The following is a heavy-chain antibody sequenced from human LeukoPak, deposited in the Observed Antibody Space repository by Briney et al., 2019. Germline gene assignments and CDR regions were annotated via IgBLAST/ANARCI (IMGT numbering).Heavy chain of an antibody. V-gene: IGHV1-3*01. J-gene: IGHJ5*02. D-gene: IGHD3-10*01. CDR2: INAGNGNT. CDR3: AVIFSEVRALTGES. Sequence: AAVKVSCKASGYNFTNYAIHWVRQAPGQRLEWIGWINAGNGNTKYSQKVQGRVTITRDTSASTAYMELSSLRSEDTAAYYCAVIFSEVRALTGESWGQGTQVTVSS. CDR1: GYNFTNYA.